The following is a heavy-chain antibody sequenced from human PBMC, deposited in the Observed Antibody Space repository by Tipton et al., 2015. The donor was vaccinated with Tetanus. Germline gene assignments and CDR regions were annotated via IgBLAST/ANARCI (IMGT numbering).Heavy chain of an antibody. CDR2: ISYSGST. CDR3: AGMNDSGENGNWLDP. J-gene: IGHJ5*02. Sequence: LRLSCTVSGGSITSYFYSWVRQPPGKGLEWIGYISYSGSTNYNPSLKSRVTISVDSSKTQSSLKLNSVTAADTVVYYCAGMNDSGENGNWLDPWGQGTLVIVSS. D-gene: IGHD4-17*01. V-gene: IGHV4-59*01. CDR1: GGSITSYF.